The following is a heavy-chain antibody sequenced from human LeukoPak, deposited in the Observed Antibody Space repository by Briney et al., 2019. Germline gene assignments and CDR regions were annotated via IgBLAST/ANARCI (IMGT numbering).Heavy chain of an antibody. D-gene: IGHD3-9*01. Sequence: GGSLRLSCAPSGFTFSSYCMHWVRPAPGKGLEWEAVISYDGSNKYYADSVKGRFTISRDNSKNTLYLQMSSLRAEDTAVYYCAKDIFPLTGRDAFDIWGQGTMVTVSS. V-gene: IGHV3-30*18. J-gene: IGHJ3*02. CDR3: AKDIFPLTGRDAFDI. CDR2: ISYDGSNK. CDR1: GFTFSSYC.